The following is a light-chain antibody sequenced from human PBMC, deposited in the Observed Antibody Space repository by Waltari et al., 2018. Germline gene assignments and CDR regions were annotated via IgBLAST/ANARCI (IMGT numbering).Light chain of an antibody. Sequence: QLVLTQSPSASASLGASIKLTCTLSSGHSSNIIAWLQQQPERGPRYLMKVNSDGTHSKGDGMPDRFSGSSSGAERYLTISSLQSEEEADYYCQTGGHGTWVFGGGTKVTVL. CDR3: QTGGHGTWV. CDR2: VNSDGTH. CDR1: SGHSSNI. J-gene: IGLJ3*02. V-gene: IGLV4-69*01.